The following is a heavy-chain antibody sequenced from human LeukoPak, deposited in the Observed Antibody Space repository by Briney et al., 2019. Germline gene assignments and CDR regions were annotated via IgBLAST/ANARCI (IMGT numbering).Heavy chain of an antibody. D-gene: IGHD6-19*01. J-gene: IGHJ4*01. CDR1: GSTVSSNY. CDR3: ARGYSSGWYGCPFDY. V-gene: IGHV3-53*01. Sequence: GGSLRLSCAASGSTVSSNYMSWVRQAPGKGLEWVSVIYSGGSTYYADSVKGRFTISRDNSKNTLYLQMNSLRAEDTAAYYCARGYSSGWYGCPFDYWGHGTLVTVSS. CDR2: IYSGGST.